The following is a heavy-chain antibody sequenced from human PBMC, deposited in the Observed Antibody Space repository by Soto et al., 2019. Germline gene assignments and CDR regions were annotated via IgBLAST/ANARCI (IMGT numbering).Heavy chain of an antibody. Sequence: GGSLRLSCAASGFTFSSYAMSWVRQAPGKGLEWVSAISGSGGSTYYADSVKGRFTISRDNTKNTLYLQMNSLSAEDTAVYYCAKDYGGAYVWGSYRAAVSFDYWGQGTLVTVSS. V-gene: IGHV3-23*01. D-gene: IGHD3-16*02. J-gene: IGHJ4*02. CDR3: AKDYGGAYVWGSYRAAVSFDY. CDR1: GFTFSSYA. CDR2: ISGSGGST.